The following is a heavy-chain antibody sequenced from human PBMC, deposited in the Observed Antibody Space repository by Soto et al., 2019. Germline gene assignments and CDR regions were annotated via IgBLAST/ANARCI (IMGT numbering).Heavy chain of an antibody. D-gene: IGHD3-10*01. CDR3: ARNGLWFGELR. CDR2: IYSGGNT. Sequence: EVQLVESGGGLVQPGGSLRLSCAASGFTVSSNYMSWVRQAPGKGLEWVSVIYSGGNTYYADSVKGRVTISRDNSKNTLYLQMTSLRVEDTAVYYCARNGLWFGELRWGQGTLVTVSS. CDR1: GFTVSSNY. J-gene: IGHJ4*02. V-gene: IGHV3-66*01.